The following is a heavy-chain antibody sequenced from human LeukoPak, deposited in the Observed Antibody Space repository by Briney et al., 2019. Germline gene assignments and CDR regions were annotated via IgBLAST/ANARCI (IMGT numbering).Heavy chain of an antibody. J-gene: IGHJ4*02. CDR3: ARDPIYGGNSGGFDY. Sequence: SETLSLTCAVYGGSFSGYYWSWIRQPPGKGLEWIGEINHSGSTNYNPSLKSRVTISVDKSKNQFSLKLSSVTAADTAVYYCARDPIYGGNSGGFDYWGQGTLVTVSS. D-gene: IGHD4-23*01. CDR1: GGSFSGYY. V-gene: IGHV4-34*01. CDR2: INHSGST.